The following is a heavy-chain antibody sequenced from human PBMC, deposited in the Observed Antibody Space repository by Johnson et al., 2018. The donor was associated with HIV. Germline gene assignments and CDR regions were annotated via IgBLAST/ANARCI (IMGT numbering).Heavy chain of an antibody. Sequence: QVQLLESGGGLVKPGGSLRLSCAASGFTFSDYYMSWIRQAPGKGLEWVSYISSSGSTIYYADSVKGRFTISRDNAKNSLYLQMNSLRAEDTAVYYCARAGHYDYVWGSYRHDAFDIWGQGTMVTVSS. J-gene: IGHJ3*02. CDR1: GFTFSDYY. D-gene: IGHD3-16*02. V-gene: IGHV3-11*04. CDR2: ISSSGSTI. CDR3: ARAGHYDYVWGSYRHDAFDI.